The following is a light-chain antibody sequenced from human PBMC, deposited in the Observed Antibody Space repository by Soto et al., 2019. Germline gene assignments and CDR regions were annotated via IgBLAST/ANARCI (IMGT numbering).Light chain of an antibody. J-gene: IGKJ4*01. CDR3: QQYNEWPLT. CDR2: GAS. V-gene: IGKV3-15*01. Sequence: EIVMTQSPATLSVSPGERATLSCRASQSVFSNLAWYQQKPGQAPRLLIYGASTRATGIPARFSGSGSGTESTLTISSLQSEDFAVYYCQQYNEWPLTFGGGTKVEIK. CDR1: QSVFSN.